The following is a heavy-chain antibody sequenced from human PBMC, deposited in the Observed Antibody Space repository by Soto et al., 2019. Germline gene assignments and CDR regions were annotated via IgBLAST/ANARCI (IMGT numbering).Heavy chain of an antibody. D-gene: IGHD2-15*01. V-gene: IGHV3-23*01. Sequence: EVQLLESGGGLVQPGGSLRLSCAASGFTFSNYAMNWVRQAPGKGLEWVSRISGGGDGTDYADSVKGRFTTSRDNSKNRLYLQMTSLRAEDTAVYYCAKLPLREVVFDYLGPGPLVTVSS. J-gene: IGHJ4*02. CDR3: AKLPLREVVFDY. CDR2: ISGGGDGT. CDR1: GFTFSNYA.